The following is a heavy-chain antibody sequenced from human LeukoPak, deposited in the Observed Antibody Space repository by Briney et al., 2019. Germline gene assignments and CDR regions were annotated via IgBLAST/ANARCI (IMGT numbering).Heavy chain of an antibody. CDR1: GYXXTXNH. Sequence: KVSCXXXGYXXTXNHIHWVRQAPGQGLEWMGMIYPRDGSTSYAQKFQGRVTVTRDTSTSTVHMELSGLRSEDTAVYYCARDQEGFDYWGQGTLVTVSS. CDR3: ARDQEGFDY. J-gene: IGHJ4*02. CDR2: IYPRDGST. V-gene: IGHV1-46*01.